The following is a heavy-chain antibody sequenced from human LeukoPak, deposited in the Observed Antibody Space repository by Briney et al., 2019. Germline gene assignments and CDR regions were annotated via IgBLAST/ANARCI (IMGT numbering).Heavy chain of an antibody. D-gene: IGHD2-2*01. CDR2: INHSGST. V-gene: IGHV4-34*01. CDR3: ARGVSVLPAPRLVQGFDY. CDR1: GGSFSGYY. Sequence: SETLSLTCAVYGGSFSGYYWSWIRQPPGKGLEGIGEINHSGSTNYNPSLKSRVTISVDTSKNQFSLKLSSVTAADAAVYYCARGVSVLPAPRLVQGFDYWGQGTLDTVSS. J-gene: IGHJ4*02.